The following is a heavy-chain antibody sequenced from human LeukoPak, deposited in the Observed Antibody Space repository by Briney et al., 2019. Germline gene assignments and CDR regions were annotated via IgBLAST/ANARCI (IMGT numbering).Heavy chain of an antibody. Sequence: GGALRLSCAASGFTFSSYSMNWVRQAPGKGLEWVSYISSSSSTIYYADSVKGRFTISRDNAKNSLYLQMNSLRAEDTAVYYCARDMGELLLVIDYWGQGTLVTVSS. CDR1: GFTFSSYS. J-gene: IGHJ4*02. CDR3: ARDMGELLLVIDY. CDR2: ISSSSSTI. V-gene: IGHV3-48*01. D-gene: IGHD1-26*01.